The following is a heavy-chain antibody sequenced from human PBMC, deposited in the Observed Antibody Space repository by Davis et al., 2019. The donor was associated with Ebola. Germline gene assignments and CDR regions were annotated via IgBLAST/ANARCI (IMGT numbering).Heavy chain of an antibody. CDR1: GFTFSSYA. CDR2: IKQDESEK. D-gene: IGHD3-9*01. Sequence: GESLKISCAASGFTFSSYAMSWVRQAPGKGLEWVANIKQDESEKYYVDSVKGRFTISRDNAKNSLYLQMNSLRAEDTAVYYCARERRYDILTGYFDYWGQGTLVTVSS. CDR3: ARERRYDILTGYFDY. J-gene: IGHJ4*02. V-gene: IGHV3-7*01.